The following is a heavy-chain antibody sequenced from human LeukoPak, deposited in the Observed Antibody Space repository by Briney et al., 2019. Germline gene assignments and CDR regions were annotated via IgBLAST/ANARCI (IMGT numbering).Heavy chain of an antibody. V-gene: IGHV4-61*02. J-gene: IGHJ6*03. CDR3: ARELVVGATKVGGYYYMDV. D-gene: IGHD1-26*01. Sequence: PSETLSLTCTVSGGSISSGSYYWSWIRQPAGKGLEWIGRIYTSGSTNYNPSLKSRVTMSVDTSKNQFSLKLSSVTAADTAVYYCARELVVGATKVGGYYYMDVWGKGTTVTVSS. CDR2: IYTSGST. CDR1: GGSISSGSYY.